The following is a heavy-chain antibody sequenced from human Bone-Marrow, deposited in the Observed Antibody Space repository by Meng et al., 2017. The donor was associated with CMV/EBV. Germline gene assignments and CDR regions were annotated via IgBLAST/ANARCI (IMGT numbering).Heavy chain of an antibody. V-gene: IGHV3-13*01. D-gene: IGHD3-16*02. J-gene: IGHJ6*02. Sequence: GESLKISCAASGFTFNSYDMHWVRQVTGRGLEWVSAIGTAGDTYYAGSVEGRFTISRENAKNSFYLQMNGLRVGDTAVYYCARGVPEGSNLFFYYGMDGWGQGTTVTVSS. CDR1: GFTFNSYD. CDR2: IGTAGDT. CDR3: ARGVPEGSNLFFYYGMDG.